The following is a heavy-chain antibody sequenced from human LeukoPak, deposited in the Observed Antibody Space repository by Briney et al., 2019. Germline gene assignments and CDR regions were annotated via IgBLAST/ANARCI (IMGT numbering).Heavy chain of an antibody. CDR1: GYTFTSYD. Sequence: GASVKVSCKASGYTFTSYDINWVRQATGQGLEWMGWMNPNSGNTGYAQKFQGRVTMTRDTSISTAYMELSRPRSDDTAVYYCARDYYDFWSGYYVYSDYWGQGTLVTVSS. J-gene: IGHJ4*02. V-gene: IGHV1-8*01. CDR3: ARDYYDFWSGYYVYSDY. D-gene: IGHD3-3*01. CDR2: MNPNSGNT.